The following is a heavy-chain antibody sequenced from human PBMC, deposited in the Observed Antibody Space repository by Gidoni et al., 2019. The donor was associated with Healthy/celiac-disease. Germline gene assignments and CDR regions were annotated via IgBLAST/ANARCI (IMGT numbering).Heavy chain of an antibody. Sequence: QLQLQESGPGLVKPSETLSLTCTVSGGSISSSSYYWGWIRQPPGKGLEWIGSIYYSGSTYYNPSLKSRVTISVDTSKNQFSLKLSSVTAADTAVYYCARMTVTTDIDYWGQGTLVTVS. CDR3: ARMTVTTDIDY. V-gene: IGHV4-39*01. CDR2: IYYSGST. J-gene: IGHJ4*02. D-gene: IGHD4-17*01. CDR1: GGSISSSSYY.